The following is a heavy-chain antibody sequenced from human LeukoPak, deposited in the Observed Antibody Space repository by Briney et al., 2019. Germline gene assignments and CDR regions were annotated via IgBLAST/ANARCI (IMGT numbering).Heavy chain of an antibody. V-gene: IGHV3-23*01. CDR2: ISGSGGST. CDR1: GFTFSDYY. CDR3: ANVKGYSYGYGFDY. J-gene: IGHJ4*02. Sequence: GGSLRLSCAASGFTFSDYYMSWVRQAPGKGLEWVSAISGSGGSTYYADSVKGRFTISRDNSKNTLYLQMNSLRAEDTAVYYCANVKGYSYGYGFDYWGQGTLVTVSS. D-gene: IGHD5-18*01.